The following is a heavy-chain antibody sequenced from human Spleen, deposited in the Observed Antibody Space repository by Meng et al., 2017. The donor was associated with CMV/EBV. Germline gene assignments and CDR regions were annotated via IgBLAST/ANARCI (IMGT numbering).Heavy chain of an antibody. CDR3: ARDAFWSGYSLDIQH. D-gene: IGHD3-3*01. V-gene: IGHV3-21*01. CDR2: ISTSSSYI. Sequence: GESLKISCTASGFTFGDYAMSWVRQAPGKGLEWVSSISTSSSYIYYADSVKGRFTISRDNAKNSLFLQMSSLRAEDTAVYYCARDAFWSGYSLDIQHWGQGTMVTVSS. CDR1: GFTFGDYA. J-gene: IGHJ1*01.